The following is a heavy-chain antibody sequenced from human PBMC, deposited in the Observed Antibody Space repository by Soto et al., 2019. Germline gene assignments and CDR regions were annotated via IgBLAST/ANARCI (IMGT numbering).Heavy chain of an antibody. CDR1: GGSISSSSW. CDR2: IFESGAT. Sequence: QVQLQESGPGLVKPSGTLSLTCAVSGGSISSSSWWTWVRQSPGKGLEWIGEIFESGATNYNPSLKSRLTMSVDKSKNQFSLNLSSLTAADTSVDFWTTSHAGELNNWGQGTLVTVSS. CDR3: TTSHAGELNN. V-gene: IGHV4-4*02. J-gene: IGHJ4*02. D-gene: IGHD1-7*01.